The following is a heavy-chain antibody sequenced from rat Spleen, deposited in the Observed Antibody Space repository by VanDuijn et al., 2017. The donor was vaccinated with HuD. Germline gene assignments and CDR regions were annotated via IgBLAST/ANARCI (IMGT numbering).Heavy chain of an antibody. CDR3: ARHAYGGYEAFDY. CDR1: GFSLTSYN. CDR2: IQNRGST. V-gene: IGHV2-30*01. D-gene: IGHD1-11*01. Sequence: QVQLKESGPGLVQPSQTLSLTCTVSGFSLTSYNVHWVRQPPGKGLEWMGRIQNRGSTDYNSGLKSRLSISRDTSKSQVFLKVTSLQPEDTGTYYCARHAYGGYEAFDYWGQGVMVTVSS. J-gene: IGHJ2*01.